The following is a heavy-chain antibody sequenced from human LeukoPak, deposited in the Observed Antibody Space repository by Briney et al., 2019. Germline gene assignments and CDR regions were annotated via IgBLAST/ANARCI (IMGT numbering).Heavy chain of an antibody. D-gene: IGHD5-18*01. CDR1: GFTFSSYA. Sequence: GGSLRLSCAASGFTFSSYAMGWVRQAPGKGLERVSAITASGSNTYYADSVKGRFTISRDNSKNTLYLQVNSLRAEDTAVYYCAKGNGYSYGRYYFDYWGQGTLVTVSS. CDR3: AKGNGYSYGRYYFDY. CDR2: ITASGSNT. J-gene: IGHJ4*02. V-gene: IGHV3-23*01.